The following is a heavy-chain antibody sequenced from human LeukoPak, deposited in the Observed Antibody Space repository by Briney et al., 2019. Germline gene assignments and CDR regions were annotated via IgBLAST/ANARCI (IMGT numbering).Heavy chain of an antibody. CDR3: ARAVAYDAFDI. V-gene: IGHV3-30-3*01. D-gene: IGHD2-15*01. J-gene: IGHJ3*02. Sequence: PGGSLRLSCAASGFTFSSYAMSWVRQAPGKGLEWVAVISYDGSNKYYADSVKGRFTISRDNSKNTLYLQMNSLRAEDTAVYYCARAVAYDAFDIWGQGTMVTVSS. CDR2: ISYDGSNK. CDR1: GFTFSSYA.